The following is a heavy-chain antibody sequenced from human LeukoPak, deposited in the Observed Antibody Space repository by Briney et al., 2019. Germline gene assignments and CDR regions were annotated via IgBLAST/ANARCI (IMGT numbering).Heavy chain of an antibody. D-gene: IGHD3-22*01. V-gene: IGHV3-21*01. J-gene: IGHJ4*02. CDR3: YYYDSSGYYPSSFDY. Sequence: GGSLRLSCAASGFTFSSYSVNWVRQAPGKGLEWVSSISSSSSYIYYADSVKGRFTISRDNAKNSLYLQMNSLRAEDTAVYYCYYYDSSGYYPSSFDYWGQGTLVTVSS. CDR2: ISSSSSYI. CDR1: GFTFSSYS.